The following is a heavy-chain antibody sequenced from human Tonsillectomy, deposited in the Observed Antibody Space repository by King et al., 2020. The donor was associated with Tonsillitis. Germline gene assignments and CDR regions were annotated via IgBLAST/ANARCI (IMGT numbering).Heavy chain of an antibody. CDR2: ISYDGSNK. J-gene: IGHJ4*02. D-gene: IGHD5-18*01. CDR3: AKDASTAMGRGGDIY. CDR1: GFTFSSYG. V-gene: IGHV3-30*18. Sequence: VQLVESGGGVVQPGRSLRLSCAASGFTFSSYGMHWVRQAPGKGLEWVAVISYDGSNKYYADSVKGRFTISRDNSKNTLYLQMNSLRAEDTAVYYCAKDASTAMGRGGDIYWGQGTLVTVSS.